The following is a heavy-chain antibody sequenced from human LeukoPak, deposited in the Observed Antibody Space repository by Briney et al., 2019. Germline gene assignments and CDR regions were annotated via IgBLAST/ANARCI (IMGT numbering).Heavy chain of an antibody. V-gene: IGHV1-69*13. CDR3: ARGRYCSSTSCYWGYYYMDV. Sequence: SVKVSCKVSGYTLTELSMHWVRQAPGQGLEWMGGIIPIFGTANYAQKFQGRVTITADESTSTAYMELSSLRSEDTAVYYCARGRYCSSTSCYWGYYYMDVWGKGTTVTVSS. CDR1: GYTLTELS. J-gene: IGHJ6*03. CDR2: IIPIFGTA. D-gene: IGHD2-2*01.